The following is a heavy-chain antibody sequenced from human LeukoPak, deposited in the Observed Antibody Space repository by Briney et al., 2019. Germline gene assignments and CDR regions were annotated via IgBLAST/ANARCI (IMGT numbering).Heavy chain of an antibody. Sequence: PGGSLRLSCAASRFNFSSYSINWVRQAPGKGLEWVSSISSSSTYIYYADSMKGRFTISRDNAKNSLYLQMNSLRAEDTAVYYCARDLELGVAGFFGTMGAFDIWGQGTMVTVSS. CDR1: RFNFSSYS. D-gene: IGHD6-19*01. CDR2: ISSSSTYI. V-gene: IGHV3-21*01. CDR3: ARDLELGVAGFFGTMGAFDI. J-gene: IGHJ3*02.